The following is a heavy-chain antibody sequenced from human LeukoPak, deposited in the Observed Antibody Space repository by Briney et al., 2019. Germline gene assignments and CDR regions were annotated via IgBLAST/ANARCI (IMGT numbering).Heavy chain of an antibody. J-gene: IGHJ4*02. CDR2: ISYDGSNK. D-gene: IGHD3-22*01. Sequence: PGGSLRLSCAASGFTFSSYAMHWVRQAPGKGLEWVAVISYDGSNKYYADSVKGRFTISRDNSKNTLYLQMNSLRAEDTAVYYCAREEDPWGSSGYYSYWGQGTLVTVSS. CDR3: AREEDPWGSSGYYSY. V-gene: IGHV3-30-3*01. CDR1: GFTFSSYA.